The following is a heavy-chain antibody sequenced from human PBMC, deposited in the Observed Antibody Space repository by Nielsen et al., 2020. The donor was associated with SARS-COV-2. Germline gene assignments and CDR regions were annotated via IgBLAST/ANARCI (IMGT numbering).Heavy chain of an antibody. J-gene: IGHJ4*02. CDR2: ISWNSGSI. Sequence: SLKISCAASGFTFSSYAMSWVRQAPGKGLEWVSGISWNSGSIGYADSVKGRFTISRDNAKNSLYLQMNSLRAEDTALYYCAIDPFGYSSVPGYWGQGTLVTVSS. CDR1: GFTFSSYA. CDR3: AIDPFGYSSVPGY. D-gene: IGHD6-25*01. V-gene: IGHV3-9*01.